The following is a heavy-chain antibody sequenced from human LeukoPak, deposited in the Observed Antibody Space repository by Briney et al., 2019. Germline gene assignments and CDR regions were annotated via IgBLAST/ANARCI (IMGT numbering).Heavy chain of an antibody. J-gene: IGHJ4*02. CDR1: GGTFSSYA. CDR3: ARGLVVAGFLDY. Sequence: SVKVSSKASGGTFSSYAISWVRQAPGQGLEWMGGIIPIFGTANYAQKFQGRVTITADESTSTAYMELSSLRSEDTAVYYCARGLVVAGFLDYWGQGTLVTVSS. CDR2: IIPIFGTA. V-gene: IGHV1-69*13. D-gene: IGHD6-19*01.